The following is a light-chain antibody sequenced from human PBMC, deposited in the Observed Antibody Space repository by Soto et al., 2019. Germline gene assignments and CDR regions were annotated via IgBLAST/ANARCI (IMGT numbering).Light chain of an antibody. J-gene: IGLJ3*02. Sequence: QSALTQSPSASGSPGQSVTISCTGTSSDVGNYKYVSWYQQHPGKAPKLMIYEVSKRPSGVPDRFSGSKSGNTASLTVSALHVEDEAYYYCSSYAGSTLWVFGGGTKLTVL. CDR3: SSYAGSTLWV. CDR1: SSDVGNYKY. V-gene: IGLV2-8*01. CDR2: EVS.